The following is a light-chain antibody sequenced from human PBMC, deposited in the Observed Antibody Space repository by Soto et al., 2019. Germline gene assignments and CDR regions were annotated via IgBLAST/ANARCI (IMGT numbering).Light chain of an antibody. CDR1: QSITTN. Sequence: DIVMTQSPATLSVSPGERVTLSCRASQSITTNLAWYQQKPGQAPRLLISGASTRATGIPVRFSGSGSGTEFTLTISSLQSEDFAVYYCQQYNGWPPWTFGQGTKVDI. CDR2: GAS. J-gene: IGKJ1*01. CDR3: QQYNGWPPWT. V-gene: IGKV3-15*01.